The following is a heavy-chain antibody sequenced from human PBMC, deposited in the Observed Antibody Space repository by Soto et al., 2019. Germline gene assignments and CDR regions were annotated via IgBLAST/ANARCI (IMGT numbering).Heavy chain of an antibody. CDR3: VKSRGVNNFDFFD. CDR2: VRGNGDPP. V-gene: IGHV3-64D*06. D-gene: IGHD1-20*01. J-gene: IGHJ4*02. Sequence: PGGSLSLSCSASGFTFSSYAMHWVRQAPGKGLEYVSGVRGNGDPPFYADSVKGRFTISRDNSKHTLYLQMSSLSADDTAVYYCVKSRGVNNFDFFDWGQGALVTVSS. CDR1: GFTFSSYA.